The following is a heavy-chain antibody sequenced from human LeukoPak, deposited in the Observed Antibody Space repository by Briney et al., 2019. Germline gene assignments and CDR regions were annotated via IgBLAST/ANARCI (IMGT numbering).Heavy chain of an antibody. V-gene: IGHV3-53*04. J-gene: IGHJ6*02. CDR1: GFTVSSNY. CDR2: IYSGGST. Sequence: PGGSLRLSCAASGFTVSSNYMSWVRQAPGKGLEWVSVIYSGGSTYYADSVKGRFTISRHNSKNTLYLQMNSLRAEDTAVYYCARASGSNYYYGMDVWGQGTTVTVPS. D-gene: IGHD3-10*01. CDR3: ARASGSNYYYGMDV.